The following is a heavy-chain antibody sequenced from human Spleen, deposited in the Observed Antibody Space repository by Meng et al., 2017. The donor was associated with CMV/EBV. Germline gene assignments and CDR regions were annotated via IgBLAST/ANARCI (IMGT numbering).Heavy chain of an antibody. V-gene: IGHV1-18*01. D-gene: IGHD3-9*01. J-gene: IGHJ4*02. Sequence: KVSCKASGYTFTKYGISWVRQAPGQGLEWMEWISTRSDGIKYAQNFQDRVTLTTDTSTRTAYMELGGLRSDDTAMYYCARDVDWSLDYWGQGTLVTVSS. CDR3: ARDVDWSLDY. CDR2: ISTRSDGI. CDR1: GYTFTKYG.